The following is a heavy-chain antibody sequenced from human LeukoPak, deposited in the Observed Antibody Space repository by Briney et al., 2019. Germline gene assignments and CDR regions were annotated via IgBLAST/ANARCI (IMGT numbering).Heavy chain of an antibody. Sequence: GGALRLSCAASGFTFRSYAMGLVPQAPGEGLEGVSAISGSGGSTYYADSVKGRFTISRDNSKNTLYLQMNSLRAEDTAVYYCAKARGSYTYYYYMDVWGKGTTVTVSS. CDR2: ISGSGGST. V-gene: IGHV3-23*01. CDR1: GFTFRSYA. CDR3: AKARGSYTYYYYMDV. J-gene: IGHJ6*03. D-gene: IGHD1-26*01.